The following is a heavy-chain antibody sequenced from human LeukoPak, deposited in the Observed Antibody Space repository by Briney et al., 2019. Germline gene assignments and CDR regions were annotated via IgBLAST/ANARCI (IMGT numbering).Heavy chain of an antibody. CDR1: GGTFSSYA. D-gene: IGHD2-2*01. CDR3: ARVGYCSGTSCYYYYYGMDV. CDR2: IIPIFGTA. Sequence: GASVKVSCKASGGTFSSYAISWVRQAPGQGLEWMGGIIPIFGTANYAQKFQGRVTITADESTSTAYMELSSLRSEDTAVYYCARVGYCSGTSCYYYYYGMDVWGKGTTVTVSS. V-gene: IGHV1-69*01. J-gene: IGHJ6*04.